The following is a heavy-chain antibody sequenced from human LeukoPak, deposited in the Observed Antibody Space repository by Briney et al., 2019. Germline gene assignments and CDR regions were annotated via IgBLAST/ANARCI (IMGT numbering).Heavy chain of an antibody. Sequence: KPSETLSLTCTVSGGSISTYYWSWIRQPPGKGLEWIGSIYHSGSTYYNPSLKSRVTISVDTSKNQFSLKLSSVTAADTAVYYCARDPIPRRYGGNSGWFDPWGQGTLVTVSS. CDR2: IYHSGST. CDR1: GGSISTYY. CDR3: ARDPIPRRYGGNSGWFDP. J-gene: IGHJ5*02. V-gene: IGHV4-59*12. D-gene: IGHD4-23*01.